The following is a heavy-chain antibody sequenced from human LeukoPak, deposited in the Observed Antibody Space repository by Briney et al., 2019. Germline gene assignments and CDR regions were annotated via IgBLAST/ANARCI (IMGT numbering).Heavy chain of an antibody. CDR2: IHSGGTT. V-gene: IGHV4-4*07. Sequence: SETLSLTCTVSGDPISDDYYTWMRQPAGKGLEWIGRIHSGGTTNYNPSLMSRVTLSIDKSKKHISLRLTSVTAADTALYYCARDNGSGYTKGYEHYYYYLDVWGQGTMVTVSS. CDR3: ARDNGSGYTKGYEHYYYYLDV. CDR1: GDPISDDY. J-gene: IGHJ3*01. D-gene: IGHD3-22*01.